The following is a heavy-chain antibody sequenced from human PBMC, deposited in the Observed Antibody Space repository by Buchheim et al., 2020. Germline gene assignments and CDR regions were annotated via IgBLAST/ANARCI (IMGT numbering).Heavy chain of an antibody. Sequence: EVQLVESGGGLVQPGGSLRLSCAASGFTFSSYAMSWVRQAPGKGLEWVSAISGSGGSTYYADSVKVRFTISRDNSKNTPSLQMNSLRAEDTAVYYCAKGSDFWSGYFPCPHYYGMDVWGQGTT. CDR1: GFTFSSYA. CDR2: ISGSGGST. D-gene: IGHD3-3*01. CDR3: AKGSDFWSGYFPCPHYYGMDV. V-gene: IGHV3-23*04. J-gene: IGHJ6*02.